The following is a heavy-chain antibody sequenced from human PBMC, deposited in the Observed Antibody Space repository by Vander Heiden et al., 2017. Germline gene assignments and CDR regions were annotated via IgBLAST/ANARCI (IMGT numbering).Heavy chain of an antibody. J-gene: IGHJ3*02. CDR3: ARPRLCIAAVGKRSDAFDI. Sequence: QLQLQESGPGLVTPSDTLSLTCPVSGGSICSSTYYWGWIRQPPGKGLEWIGIIYYSGSTYYNPPLKRRVTIAVDTSKNQFALKRSSVTAADTPVYDCARPRLCIAAVGKRSDAFDIWGQGTMVTVSS. CDR1: GGSICSSTYY. D-gene: IGHD6-13*01. CDR2: IYYSGST. V-gene: IGHV4-39*01.